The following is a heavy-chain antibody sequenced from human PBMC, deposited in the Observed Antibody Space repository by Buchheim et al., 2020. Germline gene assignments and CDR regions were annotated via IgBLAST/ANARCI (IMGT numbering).Heavy chain of an antibody. V-gene: IGHV3-48*02. CDR3: ASRWFGELLF. D-gene: IGHD3-10*01. CDR1: GFIFNDYS. Sequence: EVQLVESGGGLVQPGGSLRLSCAASGFIFNDYSMNWVRQAPGKGLEWISYISSSSNTIYFADSVTGRFSISRGNAKNSLYLQMNSLRDEDTAVYYCASRWFGELLFWGQGTL. J-gene: IGHJ4*02. CDR2: ISSSSNTI.